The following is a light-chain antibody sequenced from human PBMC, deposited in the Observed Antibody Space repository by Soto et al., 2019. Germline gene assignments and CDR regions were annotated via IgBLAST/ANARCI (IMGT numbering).Light chain of an antibody. CDR3: SSYTSSSLHV. CDR2: DVS. J-gene: IGLJ1*01. V-gene: IGLV2-14*03. Sequence: QSLLSHPSSGSRSPGQYISNSFPHTRGDVGGYNYVYWYQQHPGKAPKLMIYDVSNRPSGVSNRFSGSKSGNTASLTISGLQAEDEADYYCSSYTSSSLHVFGTGTKVTVL. CDR1: RGDVGGYNY.